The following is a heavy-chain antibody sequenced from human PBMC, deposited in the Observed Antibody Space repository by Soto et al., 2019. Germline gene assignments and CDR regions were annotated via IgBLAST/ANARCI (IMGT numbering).Heavy chain of an antibody. CDR2: VNHHSGGT. CDR1: RDGLNRCS. J-gene: IGHJ5*02. CDR3: ARVPSLYGSGSFYNWFDP. V-gene: IGHV1-2*02. Sequence: VKVRCEASRDGLNRCSLRWVRHATGHELEWMGWVNHHSGGTNYAQKFQGRATRPRHTSISTAYMELSTLISDDTAVYYCARVPSLYGSGSFYNWFDPWGPGTLVT. D-gene: IGHD3-10*01.